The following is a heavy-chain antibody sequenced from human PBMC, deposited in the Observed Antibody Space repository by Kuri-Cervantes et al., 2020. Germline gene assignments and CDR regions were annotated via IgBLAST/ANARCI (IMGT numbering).Heavy chain of an antibody. J-gene: IGHJ4*02. V-gene: IGHV3-7*03. D-gene: IGHD6-13*01. CDR2: IKQDGGEK. Sequence: GGSLRLSCAASGFTFTNYCMTWVRQAPGKGLEWVANIKQDGGEKYYVDSVKGRFTISRDNAKNSLSLQMNSLRAEDTAVYYCAKMMLGSWYHFDYWGQGTLVTVSS. CDR3: AKMMLGSWYHFDY. CDR1: GFTFTNYC.